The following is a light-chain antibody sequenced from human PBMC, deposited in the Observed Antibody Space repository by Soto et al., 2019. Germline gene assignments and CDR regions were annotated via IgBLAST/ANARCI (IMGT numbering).Light chain of an antibody. CDR3: MQGTHWPPL. CDR1: QSLVYSDGNTY. CDR2: KVS. V-gene: IGKV2-30*01. J-gene: IGKJ3*01. Sequence: DVVMTQSPLSLPVTLGQPASISCRSSQSLVYSDGNTYLSWFQQRPGQSPRRLIYKVSNRDSGVPERFSGSGSGTDFTLKISRVEAEDVGVYYCMQGTHWPPLFGPGTKVDI.